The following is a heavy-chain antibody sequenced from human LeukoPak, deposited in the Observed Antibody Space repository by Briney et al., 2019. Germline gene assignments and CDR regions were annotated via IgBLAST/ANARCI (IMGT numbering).Heavy chain of an antibody. CDR1: GFTSTTHS. CDR3: ARVAINDYGDYFDY. V-gene: IGHV3-21*01. CDR2: ISSGSSAI. D-gene: IGHD4-17*01. Sequence: GRSLRPSREASGFTSTTHSMTWIRQAPGKGLEWVSIISSGSSAIFSADALKGRFIISRDNAKNSLYLQMNSLRAEDTAVYYCARVAINDYGDYFDYWGQGTLVTVSS. J-gene: IGHJ4*02.